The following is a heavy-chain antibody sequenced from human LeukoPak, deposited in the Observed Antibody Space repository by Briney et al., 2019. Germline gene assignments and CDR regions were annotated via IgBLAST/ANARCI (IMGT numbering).Heavy chain of an antibody. D-gene: IGHD3-10*01. CDR3: ARAYFGEIDY. Sequence: SETLSLTCAVYGGSFSGYYWSWIRQPPGKGLEWIGEINHSGSTNYNPSLKSRVTISVDTSKNQFSLKLSSVTAADTAVYYCARAYFGEIDYWGQGTLVTVSS. CDR1: GGSFSGYY. J-gene: IGHJ4*02. V-gene: IGHV4-34*01. CDR2: INHSGST.